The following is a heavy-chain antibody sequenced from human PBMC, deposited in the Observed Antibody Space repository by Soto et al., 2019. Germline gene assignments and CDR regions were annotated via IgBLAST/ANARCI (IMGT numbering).Heavy chain of an antibody. CDR1: GFTFSDAW. CDR2: IKSKTEAATR. V-gene: IGHV3-15*01. Sequence: GGSLRLSCAASGFTFSDAWMSWVRQAPGEGLEWVGRIKSKTEAATRDFAAPVKGRFAISRDDSKTTVFLQMNSLKIEDSGVYYCASGTGKSDFDYWGLGILVTVSS. J-gene: IGHJ4*02. CDR3: ASGTGKSDFDY. D-gene: IGHD2-2*01.